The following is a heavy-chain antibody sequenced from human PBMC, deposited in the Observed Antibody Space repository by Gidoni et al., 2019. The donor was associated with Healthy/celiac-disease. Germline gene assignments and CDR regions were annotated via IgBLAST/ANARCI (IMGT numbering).Heavy chain of an antibody. D-gene: IGHD4-17*01. CDR1: GYSISSGYY. CDR2: IYHSGST. V-gene: IGHV4-38-2*02. J-gene: IGHJ4*02. CDR3: ARDPLDYGGYFDY. Sequence: QVQLQESGPGLVMPSDTLSLTCAVSGYSISSGYYWGWIRQPPGKGLEWIGSIYHSGSTYYNPSLKSRVTISVDTSKNQFSLKLSSVTAADTAVYYCARDPLDYGGYFDYWGQGTLVTVSS.